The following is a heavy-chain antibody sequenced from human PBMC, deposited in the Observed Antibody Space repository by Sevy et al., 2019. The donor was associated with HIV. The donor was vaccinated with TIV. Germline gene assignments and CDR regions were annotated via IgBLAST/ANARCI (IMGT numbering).Heavy chain of an antibody. Sequence: GSLRLSCAATGFTFSNYAMHWVRQAPGKGMEWVAIIWSDGAYQYHGDSVKGRFTISRDNSKYTLYLQMNNVRVEDTAVYYCARGGYYYDNAAYYALDSWGQGTLVTVSS. CDR2: IWSDGAYQ. J-gene: IGHJ4*02. D-gene: IGHD3-22*01. V-gene: IGHV3-33*01. CDR3: ARGGYYYDNAAYYALDS. CDR1: GFTFSNYA.